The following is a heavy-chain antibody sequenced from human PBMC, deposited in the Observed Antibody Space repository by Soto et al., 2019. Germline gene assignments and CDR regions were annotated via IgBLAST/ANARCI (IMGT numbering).Heavy chain of an antibody. D-gene: IGHD6-13*01. CDR3: ARDPNRVSSWTYYYYYYGMDV. Sequence: GGSLRLSCAASGFTFSSYAMHWVRQAPGTGLEWVAVISYDGSNKYYADSVKGRFTISRDNSKNTLYLQMNSLRAEDTAVYYCARDPNRVSSWTYYYYYYGMDVWGQGTTVTVSS. J-gene: IGHJ6*02. V-gene: IGHV3-30-3*01. CDR2: ISYDGSNK. CDR1: GFTFSSYA.